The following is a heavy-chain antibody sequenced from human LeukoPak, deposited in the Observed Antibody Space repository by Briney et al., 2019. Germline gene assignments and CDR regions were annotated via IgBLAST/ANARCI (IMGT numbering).Heavy chain of an antibody. CDR1: GGSISSNDYY. CDR3: ARGTYSSSLYMDV. J-gene: IGHJ6*03. CDR2: IYYSGST. Sequence: PSETLSLTCTVSGGSISSNDYYWGWIRQPPGKGLEWIGSIYYSGSTYYNPSLKSRVTISVDTSKNQFSLKLSSVTAADTAVYYCARGTYSSSLYMDVWGKGTTVTISS. D-gene: IGHD6-13*01. V-gene: IGHV4-39*01.